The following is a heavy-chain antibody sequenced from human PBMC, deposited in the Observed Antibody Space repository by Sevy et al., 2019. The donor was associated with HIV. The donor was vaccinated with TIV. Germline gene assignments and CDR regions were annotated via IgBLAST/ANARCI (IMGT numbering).Heavy chain of an antibody. V-gene: IGHV3-23*01. CDR3: ATHYYDSSGYLFDY. D-gene: IGHD3-22*01. CDR2: ISGSGGST. CDR1: GFTFSSYA. Sequence: GGSLRLSCAASGFTFSSYAMSWVRQAPGKGLEWVSAISGSGGSTYYADSVKGRFTISRDNSKTTLYLQMNSLRAEDTAVYYCATHYYDSSGYLFDYWGQGTLVTVSS. J-gene: IGHJ4*02.